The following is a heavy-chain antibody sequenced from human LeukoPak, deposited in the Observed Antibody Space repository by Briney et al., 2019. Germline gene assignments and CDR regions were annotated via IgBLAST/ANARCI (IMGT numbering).Heavy chain of an antibody. J-gene: IGHJ4*02. V-gene: IGHV1-2*02. Sequence: GASVKVSCKASGYTFTGYYMHWVRQAPGQRLEWMGWINPNSGGTNYAQKFQGRVTMTRDTSISTAYMELSRLRSDDTAVYYCARGSRVATIPPDYWGQGTLVTVSS. CDR3: ARGSRVATIPPDY. CDR2: INPNSGGT. D-gene: IGHD5-12*01. CDR1: GYTFTGYY.